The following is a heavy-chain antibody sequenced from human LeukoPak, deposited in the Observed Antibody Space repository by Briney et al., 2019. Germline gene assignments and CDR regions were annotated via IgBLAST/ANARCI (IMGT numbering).Heavy chain of an antibody. CDR3: ASPQIAYSSSWFYFQH. D-gene: IGHD6-13*01. CDR2: INPNSGGT. V-gene: IGHV1-2*02. Sequence: ASVKVSCKASGYTFTGYYMHWVRQAPGQGLEWMGWINPNSGGTNYAQKFQGRVTMTRDTSISTAYMELSRLRSDDTAVYYCASPQIAYSSSWFYFQHWGQGTLVTVSS. J-gene: IGHJ1*01. CDR1: GYTFTGYY.